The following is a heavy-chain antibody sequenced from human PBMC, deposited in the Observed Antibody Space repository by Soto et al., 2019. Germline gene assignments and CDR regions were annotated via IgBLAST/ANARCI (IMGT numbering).Heavy chain of an antibody. J-gene: IGHJ6*02. CDR2: INHSGST. Sequence: SETLSLTCAVYGGSFSGYYWSWIRQPPGKGLEWIGEINHSGSTNYNPSLKSRVTISVDTSKNQFSRKLSSVTAADTAVYYCARGGLVIITPCYYYYDMDVRGRGTTIAVSS. V-gene: IGHV4-34*01. CDR3: ARGGLVIITPCYYYYDMDV. CDR1: GGSFSGYY. D-gene: IGHD3-9*01.